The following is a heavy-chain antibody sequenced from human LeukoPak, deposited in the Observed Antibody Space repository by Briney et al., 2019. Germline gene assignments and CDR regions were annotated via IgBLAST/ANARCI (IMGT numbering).Heavy chain of an antibody. CDR2: ISSSGSTI. CDR1: GFTFSSYE. D-gene: IGHD1-26*01. J-gene: IGHJ6*02. CDR3: ARDSLSGSYGMDV. Sequence: GGSLRLSCAASGFTFSSYEMNWVRQAPGKGLEWVSYISSSGSTIYYADSVKGRFTISRDNAKNSLYLQMNSLRAEDPAVYYCARDSLSGSYGMDVWGQGTTVTVSS. V-gene: IGHV3-48*03.